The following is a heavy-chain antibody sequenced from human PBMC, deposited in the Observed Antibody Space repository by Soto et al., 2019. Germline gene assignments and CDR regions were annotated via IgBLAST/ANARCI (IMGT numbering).Heavy chain of an antibody. CDR3: ARDALLPPNWFDP. V-gene: IGHV1-2*02. CDR2: INPNSGGT. CDR1: GYTFTGYY. D-gene: IGHD2-15*01. Sequence: ASVKVSCKASGYTFTGYYMHWVRQAPGQGLEWMGWINPNSGGTNYAQKLQGRVTMTRDTSISTAYMELSRLRSDDTAVYYCARDALLPPNWFDPWGQGTLVTVSS. J-gene: IGHJ5*02.